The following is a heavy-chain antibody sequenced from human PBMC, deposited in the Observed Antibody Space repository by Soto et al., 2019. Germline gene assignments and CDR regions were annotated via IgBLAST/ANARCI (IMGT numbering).Heavy chain of an antibody. D-gene: IGHD4-17*01. CDR1: GFTFSSYP. CDR2: IVASGGNT. V-gene: IGHV3-23*01. CDR3: TSDDLYGDYSNY. Sequence: GGSLRLSCAASGFTFSSYPMSWVRQAPGKGLEWVSGIVASGGNTYYADSVKGRFTISRDNSKNSLYLQMNSLRAEDTAVYYCTSDDLYGDYSNYWGQGTLVTVSS. J-gene: IGHJ4*02.